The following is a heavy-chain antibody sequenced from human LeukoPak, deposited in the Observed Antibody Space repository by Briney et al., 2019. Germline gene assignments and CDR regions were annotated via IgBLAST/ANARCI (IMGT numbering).Heavy chain of an antibody. CDR3: ARVDYGDYGNWFDP. V-gene: IGHV3-48*03. D-gene: IGHD4-17*01. Sequence: GGSLRLSCVASGFTFSSYEMNWVRQAPGKGLEWVSFISSSLDSNIYYADSVKGRFTISRDNAKNSLYLQMNSLRAEDTAVYYCARVDYGDYGNWFDPWGQGTLVTVSS. CDR2: ISSSLDSNI. CDR1: GFTFSSYE. J-gene: IGHJ5*02.